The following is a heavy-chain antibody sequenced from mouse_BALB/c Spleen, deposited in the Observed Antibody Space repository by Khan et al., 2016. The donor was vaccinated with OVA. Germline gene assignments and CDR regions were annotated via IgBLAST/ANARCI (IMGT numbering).Heavy chain of an antibody. J-gene: IGHJ1*01. V-gene: IGHV5-9-3*01. CDR2: ISTGDTYT. D-gene: IGHD1-1*01. CDR1: GFTFSTYA. CDR3: ARPPITTVVATSYWFFDV. Sequence: EVELVESGGGLVKSGGSLKLSCAASGFTFSTYAMSWVRQTPEKRLEWVATISTGDTYTYYPDSVKGRFTISRDNAKKTLYLQMSSLRSEDTAMYYCARPPITTVVATSYWFFDVWGAGTTVTVST.